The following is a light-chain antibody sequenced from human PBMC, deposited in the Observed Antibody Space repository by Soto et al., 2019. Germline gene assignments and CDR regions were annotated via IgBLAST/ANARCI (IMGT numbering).Light chain of an antibody. Sequence: DIQMTQSPSSLSASVGDRVTITCRASQGISNYLAWYQQKPGKVPKLLIYAASTLQSGVPSRFSGSGSGTDFTLTISSLQPAYVATYYCQKYNSALTFGGGTKVEIK. CDR2: AAS. V-gene: IGKV1-27*01. CDR1: QGISNY. J-gene: IGKJ4*01. CDR3: QKYNSALT.